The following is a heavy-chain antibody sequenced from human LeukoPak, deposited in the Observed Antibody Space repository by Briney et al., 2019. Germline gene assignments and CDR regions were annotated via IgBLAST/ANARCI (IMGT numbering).Heavy chain of an antibody. CDR1: GYTFTSYG. D-gene: IGHD2-2*01. CDR2: IGAYNGNT. V-gene: IGHV1-18*01. Sequence: ASVKVSCKASGYTFTSYGISWVRQAPGQGLEWMGWIGAYNGNTNYAQKLQGRVTMTTDTSTSTAYMELRSLRSDDTAVYYCARGYCSSTSCYAPSYWGQGTLVTVSS. CDR3: ARGYCSSTSCYAPSY. J-gene: IGHJ4*02.